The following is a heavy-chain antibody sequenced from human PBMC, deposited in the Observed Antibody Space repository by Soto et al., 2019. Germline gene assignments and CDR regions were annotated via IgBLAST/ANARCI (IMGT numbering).Heavy chain of an antibody. CDR2: INHSGST. CDR3: ASKLCSSTSCQNYYYYMDV. J-gene: IGHJ6*03. V-gene: IGHV4-34*01. CDR1: GGSFSGYY. Sequence: SETLSLTCAVYGGSFSGYYWSWIRQPPGKGLEWIGEINHSGSTNYNPSLKSRVTISVDTSKNQFSLKLSSVTAADTAVYYCASKLCSSTSCQNYYYYMDVWGKGTTVTVSS. D-gene: IGHD2-2*01.